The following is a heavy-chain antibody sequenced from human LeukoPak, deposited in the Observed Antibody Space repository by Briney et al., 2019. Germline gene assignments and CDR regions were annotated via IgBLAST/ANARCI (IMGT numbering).Heavy chain of an antibody. Sequence: PSETLSLTCAVYGGSFSGYYWSWIRQPPGKGLEWIGEINHSGSTNYNPSLKSRVTISVDTSKNQFSLKLSSMTAADTAVYYCARGTDIAMIGTTFFSWGQGTLVTVSS. CDR1: GGSFSGYY. CDR2: INHSGST. CDR3: ARGTDIAMIGTTFFS. J-gene: IGHJ5*02. D-gene: IGHD5-18*01. V-gene: IGHV4-34*01.